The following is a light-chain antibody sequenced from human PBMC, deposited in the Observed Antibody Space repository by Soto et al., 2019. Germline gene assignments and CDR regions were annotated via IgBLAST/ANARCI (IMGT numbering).Light chain of an antibody. J-gene: IGKJ1*01. Sequence: EIVLTQSPGTLSLSPGERATLSSRASQSVGSKLAWYRQTPGQAPRLLIYGASTRATDTPARFSGSGAETDFTLTISRVEPADFALYCCQQYGSSSGTFGQGTQVE. V-gene: IGKV3-20*01. CDR1: QSVGSK. CDR3: QQYGSSSGT. CDR2: GAS.